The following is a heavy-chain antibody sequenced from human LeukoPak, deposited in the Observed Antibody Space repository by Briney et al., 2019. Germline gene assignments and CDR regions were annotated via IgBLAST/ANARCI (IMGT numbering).Heavy chain of an antibody. D-gene: IGHD2-2*01. V-gene: IGHV3-7*05. Sequence: GGSLRLSCAASGFTFSSYWMSWVRQAPGKGLEWVGNIKQDGSEKYYVDSVKDRFTISRDNAKNSLYLQMNSLRAEDTAVYYCARDQRYCSSSSCPWEPFDYWGQGTLVTVSS. J-gene: IGHJ4*02. CDR2: IKQDGSEK. CDR3: ARDQRYCSSSSCPWEPFDY. CDR1: GFTFSSYW.